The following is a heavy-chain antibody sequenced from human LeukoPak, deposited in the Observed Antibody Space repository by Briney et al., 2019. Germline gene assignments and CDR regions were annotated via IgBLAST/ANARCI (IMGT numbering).Heavy chain of an antibody. CDR1: GFTFSSYG. CDR2: IWYDGSNK. J-gene: IGHJ4*02. D-gene: IGHD3-10*01. Sequence: GGSLRLSRAASGFTFSSYGMHWVRQAPGKGLEWVAVIWYDGSNKYYADSVKGRFTISRDNSKNTLYLQMNSLRAEDTAVYYCAREGSYYNGLDYWGQGTLVTVSS. CDR3: AREGSYYNGLDY. V-gene: IGHV3-33*01.